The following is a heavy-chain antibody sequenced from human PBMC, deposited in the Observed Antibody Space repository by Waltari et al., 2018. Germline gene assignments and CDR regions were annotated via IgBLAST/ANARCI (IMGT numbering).Heavy chain of an antibody. V-gene: IGHV3-33*01. Sequence: QVQVVESGGGVVQPGRSLRLSCAASGFKFSTSAMHWVRQAPAKGLEWGVVRGYDRRNTYYAHSVNGRFTISREKYKNMLCMQMNSLTAEDTAVYYCATGRTEYDSPPGVWGQGTMVTVSS. CDR1: GFKFSTSA. J-gene: IGHJ3*01. D-gene: IGHD3-3*01. CDR2: RGYDRRNT. CDR3: ATGRTEYDSPPGV.